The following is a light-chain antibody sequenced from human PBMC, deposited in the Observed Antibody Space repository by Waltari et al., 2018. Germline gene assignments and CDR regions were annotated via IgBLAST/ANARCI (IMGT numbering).Light chain of an antibody. CDR1: SSDVGNYNR. Sequence: QSALTQPASVSGSPGLSITISCTGTSSDVGNYNRVSWYQQHPGKASKPMIYAVSNRPSGVSDRFSVSKSGYMASQTISGLQPEDEAEYFCSSYAGSSKGVFGGGTKVTVL. CDR2: AVS. CDR3: SSYAGSSKGV. J-gene: IGLJ2*01. V-gene: IGLV2-23*02.